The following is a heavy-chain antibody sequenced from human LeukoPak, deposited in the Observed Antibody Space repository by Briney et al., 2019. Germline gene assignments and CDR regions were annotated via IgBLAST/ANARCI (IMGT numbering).Heavy chain of an antibody. V-gene: IGHV3-7*01. D-gene: IGHD3-22*01. Sequence: PGGSLRLSCAASGFTFSSYWMSWVRQAPGKGLEWVANIKQDGSEKYYVDSVKGRFTISRDNAKNSLYLQMDSLRAEDTAVYYCARDYYDSSGYYYVSPDYWGQGTLVTVSS. J-gene: IGHJ4*02. CDR2: IKQDGSEK. CDR1: GFTFSSYW. CDR3: ARDYYDSSGYYYVSPDY.